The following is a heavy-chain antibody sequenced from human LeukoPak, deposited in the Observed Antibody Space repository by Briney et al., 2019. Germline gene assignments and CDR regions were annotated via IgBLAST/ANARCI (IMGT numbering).Heavy chain of an antibody. CDR3: ARDSVDTAMVMDY. Sequence: PSETLSLTCTVSGGSISSSGHYWGWVRQPPGKGLEWIGSIYYSGTTYYNPSLKSRATISVDTSKNQFSLKLSSVTATDTAVYYCARDSVDTAMVMDYWGQGTLVTVSS. V-gene: IGHV4-39*02. D-gene: IGHD5-18*01. CDR1: GGSISSSGHY. J-gene: IGHJ4*02. CDR2: IYYSGTT.